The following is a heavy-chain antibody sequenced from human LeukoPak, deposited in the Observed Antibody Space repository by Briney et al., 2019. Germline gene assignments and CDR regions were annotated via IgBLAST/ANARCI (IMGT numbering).Heavy chain of an antibody. J-gene: IGHJ4*02. CDR3: ARRSIATITLDY. D-gene: IGHD5-24*01. V-gene: IGHV1-8*03. CDR2: MSPNSGNT. Sequence: ASVKVSCKASGYTFTSYDINWVRQATGQGLEWMGWMSPNSGNTGYAQKFQGRVTITRNTSISTAYMELSSLRSEDTAVYYCARRSIATITLDYWGQGTLVTVSS. CDR1: GYTFTSYD.